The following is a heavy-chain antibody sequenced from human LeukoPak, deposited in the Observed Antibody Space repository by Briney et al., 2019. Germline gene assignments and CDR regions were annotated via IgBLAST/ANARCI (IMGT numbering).Heavy chain of an antibody. J-gene: IGHJ6*02. Sequence: PSQTLSLTCTVSGGSISSGDYYWRWIRQPPGKGLEWIGYIYYSGSIYYNPSLKSRVTISVDTSKNQFSLKLSSVTAADTAVYYCARDSRLHYYGMDVWGQGTTVTVSS. CDR3: ARDSRLHYYGMDV. CDR2: IYYSGSI. V-gene: IGHV4-30-4*01. CDR1: GGSISSGDYY.